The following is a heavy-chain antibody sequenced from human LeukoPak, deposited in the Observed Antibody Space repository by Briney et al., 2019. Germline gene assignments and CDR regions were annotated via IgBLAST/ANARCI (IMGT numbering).Heavy chain of an antibody. V-gene: IGHV4-4*07. CDR1: GGSISSYY. CDR2: IYTSGST. D-gene: IGHD4-17*01. CDR3: AADYGDSPDAFDI. J-gene: IGHJ3*02. Sequence: SETLSLTXTVSGGSISSYYWSWIRQPAGKGLEWIGRIYTSGSTNYNPSLKSRLTMSVDTSKNQFSLKLSSVTAADTAVYYCAADYGDSPDAFDIWGQGTMVTVSS.